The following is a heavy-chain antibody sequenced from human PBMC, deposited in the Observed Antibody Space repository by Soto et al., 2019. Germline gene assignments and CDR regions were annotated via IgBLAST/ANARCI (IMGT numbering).Heavy chain of an antibody. V-gene: IGHV3-30*18. Sequence: LRLSCAAPGFTFSSFGMHWVRQAPGKGLEWVALISYDGSNKYYADSVKGRFTISRDKSKNTLYLQMNSLRAEDTAVYYCAKDRGWSSADLDYWGQGTLVTVSS. CDR2: ISYDGSNK. CDR1: GFTFSSFG. J-gene: IGHJ4*02. CDR3: AKDRGWSSADLDY. D-gene: IGHD6-19*01.